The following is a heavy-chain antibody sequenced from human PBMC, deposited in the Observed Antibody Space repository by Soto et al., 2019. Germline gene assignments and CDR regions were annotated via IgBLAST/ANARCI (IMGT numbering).Heavy chain of an antibody. CDR1: CDSVTSGDYY. D-gene: IGHD3-22*01. CDR2: ISYSGNT. V-gene: IGHV4-30-4*01. J-gene: IGHJ1*01. Sequence: SETLSLTCSFSCDSVTSGDYYWTWVRQSPGKGLEWIGYISYSGNTAYNPSLSSLLTISLDTSKNHFSLKLHAATAADTAVYYCARGVYLNSGGYYYFQHWGQGTPVTVSS. CDR3: ARGVYLNSGGYYYFQH.